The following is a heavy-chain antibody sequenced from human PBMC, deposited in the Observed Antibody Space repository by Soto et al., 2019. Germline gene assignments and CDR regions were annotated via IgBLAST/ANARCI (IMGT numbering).Heavy chain of an antibody. V-gene: IGHV4-30-2*01. CDR1: GGSISSGGYS. D-gene: IGHD6-19*01. CDR3: ARDTVAGNWRWFDP. J-gene: IGHJ5*02. Sequence: QLQLQESGSGLVKPSQTLSLTCAVSGGSISSGGYSWSWIRQPPGKGLEWIGYIYHSGSTYYNPSLKSRVTIAGDWSKNQFSLKLRSVNAADTAVYYCARDTVAGNWRWFDPWGQGTLVTVSS. CDR2: IYHSGST.